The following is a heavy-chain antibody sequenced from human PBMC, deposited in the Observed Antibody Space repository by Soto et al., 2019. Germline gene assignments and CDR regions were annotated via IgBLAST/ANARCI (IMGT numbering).Heavy chain of an antibody. D-gene: IGHD3-22*01. CDR3: ANRYGSSED. V-gene: IGHV3-23*01. CDR2: ISATGGST. J-gene: IGHJ4*02. Sequence: GGSLRLSCAASGFTFSNYAMSWARQAAGKGLEWVSAISATGGSTYYADSVKGRFTISRDNSKNTVYLQMDSLRVEDTAVYYCANRYGSSEDWGQGTLVTVSS. CDR1: GFTFSNYA.